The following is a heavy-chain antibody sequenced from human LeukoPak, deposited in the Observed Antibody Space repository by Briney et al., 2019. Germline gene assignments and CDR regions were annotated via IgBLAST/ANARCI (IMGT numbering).Heavy chain of an antibody. CDR3: ARREAEESGPIDY. Sequence: RTGGSLRLSCAASGFTFYKSAMTWVRRAPGTGLGWVSAISGRGDFTYYADSVKGRFTISRDNSKNMLYLQMTSLRADDTAVYYCARREAEESGPIDYWGQGTLVTVSS. D-gene: IGHD3-3*01. CDR1: GFTFYKSA. V-gene: IGHV3-23*01. J-gene: IGHJ4*02. CDR2: ISGRGDFT.